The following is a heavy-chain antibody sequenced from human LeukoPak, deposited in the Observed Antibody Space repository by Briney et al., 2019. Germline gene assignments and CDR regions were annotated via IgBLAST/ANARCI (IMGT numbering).Heavy chain of an antibody. CDR1: GGSVSSGSYY. J-gene: IGHJ5*02. Sequence: QSSETLSLTCTVSGGSVSSGSYYWSWIRQPPGKGLEWIGYIYYSGSTNYNPSLKSRVTISVDTSKDQFSLKLSSVTAADTAVYYCARRSWPREPFDPWGQGTLVTVSS. CDR3: ARRSWPREPFDP. V-gene: IGHV4-61*01. D-gene: IGHD1-14*01. CDR2: IYYSGST.